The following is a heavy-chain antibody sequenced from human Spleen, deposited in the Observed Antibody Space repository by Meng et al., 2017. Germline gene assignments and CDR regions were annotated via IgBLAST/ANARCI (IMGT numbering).Heavy chain of an antibody. CDR3: ARGPRITVAGGWFDP. D-gene: IGHD4-11*01. CDR1: GGSISGYY. Sequence: QVQLQQWGAGLLKPSETLSLTCAVYGGSISGYYWTWIRQPPGKGLEWIGEINHSGSTTYNPSLKSRVTLSVDTSKNQFSLKLNSVTAADTAVYYCARGPRITVAGGWFDPWGQGTLVTVSS. J-gene: IGHJ5*02. V-gene: IGHV4-34*01. CDR2: INHSGST.